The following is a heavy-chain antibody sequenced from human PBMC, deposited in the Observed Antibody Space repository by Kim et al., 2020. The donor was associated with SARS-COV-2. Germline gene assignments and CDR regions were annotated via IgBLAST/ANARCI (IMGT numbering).Heavy chain of an antibody. V-gene: IGHV3-48*03. CDR2: ISSSGSTI. CDR1: GFTFSSYE. Sequence: GGSLRLSCAASGFTFSSYEMNWVRQAPGKGLEWVSYISSSGSTIYYADSVKGRFTISRDNAKNSLYLQMNSLRAEDTAVYYCARGEASRPYYSYYGMYGWGQRTTVTLSS. J-gene: IGHJ6*02. D-gene: IGHD1-26*01. CDR3: ARGEASRPYYSYYGMYG.